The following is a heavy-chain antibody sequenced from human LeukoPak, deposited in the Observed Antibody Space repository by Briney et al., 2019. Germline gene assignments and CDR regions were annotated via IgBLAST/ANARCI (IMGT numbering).Heavy chain of an antibody. J-gene: IGHJ4*02. CDR1: GFTLSSYA. D-gene: IGHD4-17*01. CDR2: ISGSGGST. V-gene: IGHV3-23*01. CDR3: AKGRHGDYDY. Sequence: GGSLRLSCAASGFTLSSYAMSWVRQAPGKGLEWVSAISGSGGSTYYADSVKGRFTISRDNSKNTLYLQMASLRAEDTAVYYCAKGRHGDYDYWGQGTLVTVSS.